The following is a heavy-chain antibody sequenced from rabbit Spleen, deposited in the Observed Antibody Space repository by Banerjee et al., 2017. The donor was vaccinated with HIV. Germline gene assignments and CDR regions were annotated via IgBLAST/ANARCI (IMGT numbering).Heavy chain of an antibody. CDR3: VREAGYAGYGDASL. V-gene: IGHV1S7*01. CDR2: IVPIFGVT. D-gene: IGHD6-1*01. Sequence: QLVESGGGLVQPGGSLKLSCEASAFDFSTYSMSWVRQAPGKGLEWIGYIVPIFGVTYYASGVNGRFTISSHNAQNTLYLQLNSLTGADTATYFCVREAGYAGYGDASLWGPGTLVTVS. CDR1: AFDFSTYS. J-gene: IGHJ4*01.